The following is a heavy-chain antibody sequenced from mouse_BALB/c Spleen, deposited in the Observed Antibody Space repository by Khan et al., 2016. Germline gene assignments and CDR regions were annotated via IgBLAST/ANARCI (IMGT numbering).Heavy chain of an antibody. CDR3: ARIVILPNYFDY. CDR1: GFSLSTSGMG. V-gene: IGHV8-8*01. J-gene: IGHJ2*01. D-gene: IGHD1-1*01. Sequence: QVTLKESGPGILQPSQTLSLTCSFSGFSLSTSGMGVGWIRQPSGKGLEWLAHIWWDDDKRYNPALQSRLPISQDTSSNQVFLKLARVDTADTATYYCARIVILPNYFDYWGQGTTLTVSS. CDR2: IWWDDDK.